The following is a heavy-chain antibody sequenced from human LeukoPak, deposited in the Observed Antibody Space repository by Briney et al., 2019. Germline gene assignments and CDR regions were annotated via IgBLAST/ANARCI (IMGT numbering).Heavy chain of an antibody. CDR2: ISGSGGST. V-gene: IGHV3-23*01. J-gene: IGHJ4*02. CDR3: AKDVGFGELSFDY. CDR1: GFTFSSYA. Sequence: GGSLRLSCAASGFTFSSYAMSWVRQAPGKGLEWVSAISGSGGSTYYADSVRGRFTISRDNSKNTLYLQMNSLRAEDTAVYYCAKDVGFGELSFDYWGQGTLVTVSS. D-gene: IGHD3-10*01.